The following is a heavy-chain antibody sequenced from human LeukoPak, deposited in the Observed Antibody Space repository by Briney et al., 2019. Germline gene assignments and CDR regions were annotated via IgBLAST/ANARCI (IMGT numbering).Heavy chain of an antibody. Sequence: GGSLRLSCAASGFMFSSYGMHWVRQAPGKGLEWVAFIQYDGSKEYYADSVKGRFTISRDKYKNTLYLQMNSLRAEDTAVYYCAKGSKEVLFTRDHYMDVWGKGTTVTISS. V-gene: IGHV3-30*02. D-gene: IGHD3-3*01. CDR1: GFMFSSYG. CDR2: IQYDGSKE. J-gene: IGHJ6*03. CDR3: AKGSKEVLFTRDHYMDV.